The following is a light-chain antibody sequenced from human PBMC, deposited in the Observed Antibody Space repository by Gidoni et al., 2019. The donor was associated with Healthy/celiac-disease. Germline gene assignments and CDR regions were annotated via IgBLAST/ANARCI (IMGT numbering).Light chain of an antibody. J-gene: IGKJ2*01. V-gene: IGKV3-20*01. Sequence: EIVLTQSPGPLSLSPGERATLPCRASQSVSSSCLAWYQQKPGQAPRLLIYGASSRATGIPDRFSGSGSGTDFTLTISRLEPEDFAVYYCQQYGSWYXFXQGTKLEIK. CDR1: QSVSSSC. CDR3: QQYGSWYX. CDR2: GAS.